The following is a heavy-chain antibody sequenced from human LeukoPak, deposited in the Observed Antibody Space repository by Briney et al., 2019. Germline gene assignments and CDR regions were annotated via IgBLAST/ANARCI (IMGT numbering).Heavy chain of an antibody. Sequence: ASVKVSCKASGGTFSSYAISWVRQAPGQGLEWMGGIIPIFGTANYAQKLQGRVTMTTDTSTSTAYMELRSLRSDDTAVYYCARDRGYYYMDVWGKGTTVTISS. CDR3: ARDRGYYYMDV. CDR2: IIPIFGTA. J-gene: IGHJ6*03. CDR1: GGTFSSYA. V-gene: IGHV1-69*05.